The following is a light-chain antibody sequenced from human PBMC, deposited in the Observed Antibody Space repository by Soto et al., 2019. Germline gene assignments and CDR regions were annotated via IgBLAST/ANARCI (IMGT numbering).Light chain of an antibody. CDR1: NIGSKN. CDR2: DDD. CDR3: QVSASSSDHPLV. V-gene: IGLV3-21*02. J-gene: IGLJ1*01. Sequence: SYELTQPPSVSVAPGQTARVTCGGNNIGSKNVQWYQQKPGQAPVLVVYDDDGRPSGIPERFSGSNSGNTATLTISRVEAGDQADYYCQVSASSSDHPLVFGTGTKVTVL.